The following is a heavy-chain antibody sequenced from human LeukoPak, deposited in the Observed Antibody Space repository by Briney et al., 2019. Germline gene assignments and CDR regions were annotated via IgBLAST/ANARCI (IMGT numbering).Heavy chain of an antibody. D-gene: IGHD2-8*02. CDR2: ITDIGKNT. CDR3: AKATQRYCTGGTCYPLDY. J-gene: IGHJ4*02. CDR1: GFTFGNYA. V-gene: IGHV3-23*01. Sequence: GGSLRLSCEASGFTFGNYAMAWVRQSPGKGLEWVSCITDIGKNTYHTDSVKGRFTISRDNSKNTLSLQMNSLRVEDTAVYYCAKATQRYCTGGTCYPLDYWGQGTLVTVSS.